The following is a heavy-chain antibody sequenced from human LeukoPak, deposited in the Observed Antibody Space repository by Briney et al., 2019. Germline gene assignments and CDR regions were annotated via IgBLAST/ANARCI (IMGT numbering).Heavy chain of an antibody. CDR1: GGSISSNNW. D-gene: IGHD6-19*01. CDR2: IYHSGNT. CDR3: ASGDSSGWSYEHDY. Sequence: SETLSLTCAVSGGSISSNNWWSWVRQPPGRGLEWIGEIYHSGNTKYNPSLKSRVTISVDKSNNQLSLKLTSVTAADTAVYFCASGDSSGWSYEHDYWGQGTQVTVSS. V-gene: IGHV4-4*02. J-gene: IGHJ4*02.